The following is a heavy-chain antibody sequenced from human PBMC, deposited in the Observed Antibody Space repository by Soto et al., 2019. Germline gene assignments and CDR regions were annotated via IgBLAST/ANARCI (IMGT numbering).Heavy chain of an antibody. CDR2: IYPGDSDT. V-gene: IGHV5-51*01. J-gene: IGHJ3*02. D-gene: IGHD2-15*01. Sequence: GESLKISCKGSGYSFTSYWIGWVRQMPGKGLEWMGIIYPGDSDTRYSPSFQGQVTISADKSISTAYLQWSSLKASDTAMYYCARVRERCSGGSCYYDAFDIWGQGTMVTVSS. CDR3: ARVRERCSGGSCYYDAFDI. CDR1: GYSFTSYW.